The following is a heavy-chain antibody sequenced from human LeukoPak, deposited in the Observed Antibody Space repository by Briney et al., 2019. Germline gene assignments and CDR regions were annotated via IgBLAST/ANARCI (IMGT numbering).Heavy chain of an antibody. CDR3: GRAYGSGSYYDYYYYMDV. D-gene: IGHD3-10*01. V-gene: IGHV1-69*13. CDR2: IIPIFGTA. CDR1: GGTFSSYA. Sequence: SVKVSCKASGGTFSSYAISWVRQAPGQGLEWMGGIIPIFGTANYAQKFQGRVTITADESTSTAYMELSSLRSEDTAVYYCGRAYGSGSYYDYYYYMDVWGKGTTVTISS. J-gene: IGHJ6*03.